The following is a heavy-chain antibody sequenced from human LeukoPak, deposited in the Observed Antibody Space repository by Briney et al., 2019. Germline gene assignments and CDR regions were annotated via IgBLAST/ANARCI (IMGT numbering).Heavy chain of an antibody. Sequence: GSSVKVSCKASGGTFSSYAISWARQAPGQGLEWMGGIIPIFGTANYAQKFQGRVTITADKSTSTAYMELSSLRSEDTAVYYCASYHSSSSGDYYYYMDVWGKGTTVTVSS. V-gene: IGHV1-69*06. CDR2: IIPIFGTA. CDR1: GGTFSSYA. D-gene: IGHD6-13*01. J-gene: IGHJ6*03. CDR3: ASYHSSSSGDYYYYMDV.